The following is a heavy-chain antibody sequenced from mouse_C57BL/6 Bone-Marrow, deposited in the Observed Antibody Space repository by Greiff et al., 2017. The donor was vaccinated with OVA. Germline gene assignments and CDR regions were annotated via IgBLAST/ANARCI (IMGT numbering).Heavy chain of an antibody. D-gene: IGHD1-1*01. CDR3: TAYYGSSHWYFDV. CDR2: LRLKSDNYAT. J-gene: IGHJ1*03. CDR1: GFTFSNYW. Sequence: VQRVESGGGLVQPGGSMKLSCVASGFTFSNYWMNWVRQSPATGLECVAQLRLKSDNYATHSAESVKGRFTISRDDSKSSVYLQINNLRAEDTGIYYCTAYYGSSHWYFDVWGTGTTVTVSS. V-gene: IGHV6-3*01.